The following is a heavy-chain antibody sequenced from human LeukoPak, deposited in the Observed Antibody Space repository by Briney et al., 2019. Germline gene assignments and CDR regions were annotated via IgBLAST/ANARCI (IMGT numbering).Heavy chain of an antibody. CDR2: INPNSGGT. J-gene: IGHJ4*02. Sequence: ASVKVSCKASGYTFTGYYMHWVRQAPGQGLEWMGWINPNSGGTNYAQKFQGRVIMTRDTSISTAYMELSRLRSDDTAVYYCARDPSSSGELDYWGQGTLVTVSS. CDR1: GYTFTGYY. CDR3: ARDPSSSGELDY. V-gene: IGHV1-2*02. D-gene: IGHD6-19*01.